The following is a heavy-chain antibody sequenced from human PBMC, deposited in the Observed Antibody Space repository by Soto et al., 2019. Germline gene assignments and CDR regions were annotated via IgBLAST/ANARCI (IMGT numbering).Heavy chain of an antibody. V-gene: IGHV5-51*01. D-gene: IGHD6-6*01. CDR2: IYPGDSDT. Sequence: GESLKISCKGSGYSFTSYWIGWVREMPGKGLEWMGIIYPGDSDTRYSPSFQGQVTISADKSISTAYLQWSSLKASDTAMYYCARHAAARYYYYGMDVWGQGTTVTVSS. CDR3: ARHAAARYYYYGMDV. J-gene: IGHJ6*02. CDR1: GYSFTSYW.